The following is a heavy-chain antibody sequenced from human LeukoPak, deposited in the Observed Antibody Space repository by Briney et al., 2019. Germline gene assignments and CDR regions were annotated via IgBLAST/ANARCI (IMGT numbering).Heavy chain of an antibody. CDR1: GFTFSSYS. CDR2: ISTSSSYI. CDR3: AKQGRDWLRDYYYYMDV. J-gene: IGHJ6*03. Sequence: GGSLRLSCTASGFTFSSYSMNWVRQAPGKGLEWVSSISTSSSYIYYADSVKGRFTISRDNARNSLYLQMNTLRAEDTAVYYCAKQGRDWLRDYYYYMDVWGKGTTVTISS. D-gene: IGHD3-9*01. V-gene: IGHV3-21*04.